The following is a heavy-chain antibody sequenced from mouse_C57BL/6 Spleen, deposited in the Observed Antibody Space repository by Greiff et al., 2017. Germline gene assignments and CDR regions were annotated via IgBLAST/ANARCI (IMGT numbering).Heavy chain of an antibody. CDR2: INPSSGYT. CDR1: GYTFTSYT. CDR3: ASRSSGYAMDY. V-gene: IGHV1-4*01. Sequence: VKLMESGAELARPGASVKMSCKASGYTFTSYTMHWVKQRPGQGLEWIGYINPSSGYTKYNQKFKDKATLTADKSSSTAYMQLSSLTSEDSAVYYCASRSSGYAMDYWGQGTSGTVSS. D-gene: IGHD3-2*02. J-gene: IGHJ4*01.